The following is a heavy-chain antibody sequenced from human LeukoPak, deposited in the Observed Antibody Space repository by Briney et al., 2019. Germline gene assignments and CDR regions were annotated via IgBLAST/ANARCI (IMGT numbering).Heavy chain of an antibody. Sequence: GGSLRLSCAASGFTFSNYWMHWVRQAPGKGPVWVSRIKSDGSSTRFADSVQGRFTISRDNGKNTLYLKMNSLRAEDTAVYYCARGGETSNWYPGYFDYWGQGALVTVSS. CDR2: IKSDGSST. V-gene: IGHV3-74*01. D-gene: IGHD6-13*01. CDR1: GFTFSNYW. CDR3: ARGGETSNWYPGYFDY. J-gene: IGHJ4*02.